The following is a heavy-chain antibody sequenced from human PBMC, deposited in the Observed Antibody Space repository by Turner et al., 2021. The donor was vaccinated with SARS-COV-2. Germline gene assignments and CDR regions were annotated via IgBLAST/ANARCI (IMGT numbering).Heavy chain of an antibody. V-gene: IGHV1-2*02. CDR2: INPNSGGT. CDR1: GYTLTGYY. J-gene: IGHJ4*02. D-gene: IGHD2-21*02. CDR3: ATGYAYCGGDCSIHY. Sequence: QVQLVQVGAEVKKPGASVKVSCKASGYTLTGYYMHWVRQAPGQGLEWMGWINPNSGGTNYAQKFQGRVTMTRDTSISTVYMELSSLRSEDTAVYYCATGYAYCGGDCSIHYWGQGTLVTVSS.